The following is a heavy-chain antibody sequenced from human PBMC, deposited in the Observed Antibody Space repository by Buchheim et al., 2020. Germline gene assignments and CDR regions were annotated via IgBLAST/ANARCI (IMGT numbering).Heavy chain of an antibody. CDR2: INPDSGGT. Sequence: QVQLVQSGAEVKKPGASVKVSCKASGFTLTGYYMHWVRQAPGQGLEWMGWINPDSGGTNYAQKLQGRVTMTRDTSINTAYMELSSLTSDDSAVYYCARTSSFDYWGQGTL. CDR3: ARTSSFDY. CDR1: GFTLTGYY. V-gene: IGHV1-2*02. J-gene: IGHJ4*02.